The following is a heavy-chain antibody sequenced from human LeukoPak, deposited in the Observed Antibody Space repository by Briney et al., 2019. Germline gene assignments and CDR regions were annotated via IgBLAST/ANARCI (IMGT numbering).Heavy chain of an antibody. D-gene: IGHD5-12*01. J-gene: IGHJ4*02. V-gene: IGHV3-21*01. CDR3: VRSSGYGVADY. CDR2: ISGSGIYI. CDR1: GFTFSTFS. Sequence: GGSLRLSCAASGFTFSTFSMNWVRQAPGKGLEWVSSISGSGIYIYYADSVKGRFTISRDNAKNSLYLQMNSLSAEDTATYYCVRSSGYGVADYWGQGTLVTVSS.